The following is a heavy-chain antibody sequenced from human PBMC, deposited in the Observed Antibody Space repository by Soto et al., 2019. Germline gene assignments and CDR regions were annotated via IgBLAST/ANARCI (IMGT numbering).Heavy chain of an antibody. D-gene: IGHD5-18*01. J-gene: IGHJ4*02. CDR3: SHLPWKQLWPRAPVVY. V-gene: IGHV2-5*02. CDR2: IYWDDDK. CDR1: GFSLSTSGVG. Sequence: SGPTLVNPTHTLTLTCTFSGFSLSTSGVGVGWIRQPPGKALEWLGIIYWDDDKRYSPSLKSRVTITKDTFKNQLVLTMTNMDPVDTATYYCSHLPWKQLWPRAPVVYWGQGTPVTVSS.